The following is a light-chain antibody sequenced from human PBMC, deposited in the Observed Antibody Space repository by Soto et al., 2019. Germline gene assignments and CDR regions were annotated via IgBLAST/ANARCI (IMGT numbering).Light chain of an antibody. V-gene: IGKV3-11*01. CDR1: QSVSNY. CDR3: QQRSDWPLT. CDR2: DAS. J-gene: IGKJ3*01. Sequence: EIVLTQSPATLSLSPGDRATLSCRASQSVSNYLAWYQQKPGQPPRRLMYDASNRATGIPAKFGGSGSGTDVTLTISSLEPEDFAVYYCQQRSDWPLTFGPGTKVDIK.